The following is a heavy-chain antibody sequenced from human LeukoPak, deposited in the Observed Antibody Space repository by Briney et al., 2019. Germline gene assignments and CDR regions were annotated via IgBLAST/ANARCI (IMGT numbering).Heavy chain of an antibody. J-gene: IGHJ4*02. Sequence: GGSLRLSCAASGFTFSSYAMNWVRQAPGEGLEWVSTISPSGGGTFYADSVKGRFTIFRDNSKNTLYLQMNNLRVDDTAVYYCAKDPYSGSPRGFDYWGQGTLVAASS. D-gene: IGHD1-26*01. CDR3: AKDPYSGSPRGFDY. CDR2: ISPSGGGT. CDR1: GFTFSSYA. V-gene: IGHV3-23*01.